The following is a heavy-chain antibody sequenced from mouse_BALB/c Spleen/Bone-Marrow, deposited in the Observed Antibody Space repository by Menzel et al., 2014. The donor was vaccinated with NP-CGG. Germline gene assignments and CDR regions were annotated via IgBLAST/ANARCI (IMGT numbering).Heavy chain of an antibody. CDR2: IYPGDGDT. CDR3: ARRGGNPSFDY. V-gene: IGHV1-82*01. J-gene: IGHJ2*01. CDR1: GYAFSSSW. D-gene: IGHD2-1*01. Sequence: VQLQQSGPELVKPGASVKISCEASGYAFSSSWMNWVKQRPGQGLEWIGRIYPGDGDTNYNGKFKGKATLTADKSSSTAYMQLSSLTSVDSAVYFCARRGGNPSFDYWGQGTTLTVSS.